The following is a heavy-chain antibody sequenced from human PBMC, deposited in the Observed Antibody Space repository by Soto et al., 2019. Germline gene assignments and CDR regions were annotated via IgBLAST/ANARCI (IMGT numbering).Heavy chain of an antibody. Sequence: VQLVESGGGVVQPGGSLTLSCSVSGFAFRLHGIHWVRHTPGKGLEWVAMIWHDGTRKYFRDSVRGRFTISRDSAKNKVYLQMNNLRGDDSALYFCARDRSSSYSYAMDLWGQGTTVTVSS. V-gene: IGHV3-33*01. CDR3: ARDRSSSYSYAMDL. D-gene: IGHD3-10*01. CDR1: GFAFRLHG. CDR2: IWHDGTRK. J-gene: IGHJ6*02.